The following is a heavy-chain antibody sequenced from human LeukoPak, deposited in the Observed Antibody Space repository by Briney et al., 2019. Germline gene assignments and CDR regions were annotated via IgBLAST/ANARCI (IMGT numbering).Heavy chain of an antibody. CDR2: INWNGGST. J-gene: IGHJ4*02. V-gene: IGHV3-20*04. D-gene: IGHD6-19*01. Sequence: PGGSLRLSCAASGFTFDDYGMSWVRQAPGKGLEWVSGINWNGGSTGYADSVKGRFTISRDNAKNSLYLQMNSLRAGDTALYYCGGGDRNGWYFHYWGQGTLVTVSS. CDR1: GFTFDDYG. CDR3: GGGDRNGWYFHY.